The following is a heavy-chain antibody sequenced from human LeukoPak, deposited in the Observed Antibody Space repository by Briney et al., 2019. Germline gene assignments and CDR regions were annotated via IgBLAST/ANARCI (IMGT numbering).Heavy chain of an antibody. D-gene: IGHD4-17*01. CDR1: GFSINSTYY. CDR3: ARGVGDYEGY. CDR2: IHHSGTT. Sequence: SETLSLSCTVSGFSINSTYYWNWIRQPPGKGLEWIGTIHHSGTTYYNPSLKSRVRISVDTSKNQFSLKLSSVTAADTAVYYCARGVGDYEGYWGQGTLVTVSS. V-gene: IGHV4-38-2*02. J-gene: IGHJ4*02.